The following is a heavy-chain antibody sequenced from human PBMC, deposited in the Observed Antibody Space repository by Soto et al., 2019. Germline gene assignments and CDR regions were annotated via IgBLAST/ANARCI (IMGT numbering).Heavy chain of an antibody. J-gene: IGHJ4*02. CDR3: ARGYSSSWYYFDY. V-gene: IGHV4-39*01. CDR1: GGSISSSSYY. Sequence: QLQLQESGPGLVKPSETLSLTCTVSGGSISSSSYYWGWIRQPPRKGLEWIGSIYYSGSTYYNPSLKSRLTRSVDTSKNQFSLKLSSVTAADTAVYYCARGYSSSWYYFDYWGQGTLVTVSS. D-gene: IGHD6-13*01. CDR2: IYYSGST.